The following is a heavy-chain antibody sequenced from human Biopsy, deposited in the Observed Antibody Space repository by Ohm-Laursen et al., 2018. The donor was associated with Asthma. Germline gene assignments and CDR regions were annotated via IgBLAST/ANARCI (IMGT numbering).Heavy chain of an antibody. V-gene: IGHV3-7*01. CDR2: IKHDGSEK. CDR3: ARGGYCTSPTCPWGRYATDV. D-gene: IGHD2-2*01. CDR1: GFTFSSNA. J-gene: IGHJ6*02. Sequence: GSLRLSCAASGFTFSSNAMHWVRQVPGKGLEWVANIKHDGSEKNHVDSLKGRFTISRDNAKNSLYLQMNSLRAEDTAVYYCARGGYCTSPTCPWGRYATDVWGQGTTVTVSS.